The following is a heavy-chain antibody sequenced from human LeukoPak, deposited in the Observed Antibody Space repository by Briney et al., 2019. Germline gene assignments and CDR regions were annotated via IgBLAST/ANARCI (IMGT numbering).Heavy chain of an antibody. CDR1: GGSISSYY. CDR3: ARERIVVVPAAGNWFDP. J-gene: IGHJ5*02. Sequence: SETLSLTCTVSGGSISSYYWSWIRQPAGKGLEWIGRIYYSGSTNYNPSLKSRVTISVDTSKNQFSLRLSSVTAADTAVYYCARERIVVVPAAGNWFDPWGQGTLVTVSS. CDR2: IYYSGST. D-gene: IGHD2-2*01. V-gene: IGHV4-4*07.